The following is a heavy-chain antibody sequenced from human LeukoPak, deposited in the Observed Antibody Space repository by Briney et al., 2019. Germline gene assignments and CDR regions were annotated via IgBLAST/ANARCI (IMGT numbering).Heavy chain of an antibody. CDR2: IDTDGSFT. J-gene: IGHJ4*02. D-gene: IGHD1-26*01. CDR1: GFTFSSYW. V-gene: IGHV3-74*01. CDR3: IRGTVGAPGNDY. Sequence: PGGSLRLSCAASGFTFSSYWMHWVRQAQGKGLVWVSRIDTDGSFTSYADSVRGRFTISRDNAKNTLYLQMSSLRAEDTAVYYCIRGTVGAPGNDYWGQGTLVTVSS.